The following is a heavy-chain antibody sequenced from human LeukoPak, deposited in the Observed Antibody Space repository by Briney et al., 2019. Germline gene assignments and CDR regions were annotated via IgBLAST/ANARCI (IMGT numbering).Heavy chain of an antibody. CDR3: ARDKSRLAAAGTSRVSNWFDP. D-gene: IGHD6-13*01. J-gene: IGHJ5*02. CDR2: IYHSGST. Sequence: PSETLSLTCTVSGGSISSSSYYWGWIRQPPVKGLEWIGSIYHSGSTYYNPSLKSRVTIAVETSKNQFSLKLSSVTAADKAVYYCARDKSRLAAAGTSRVSNWFDPWGQGTLVTVSS. CDR1: GGSISSSSYY. V-gene: IGHV4-39*07.